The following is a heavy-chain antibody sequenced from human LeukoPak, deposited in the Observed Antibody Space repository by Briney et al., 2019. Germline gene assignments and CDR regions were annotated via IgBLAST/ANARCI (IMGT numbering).Heavy chain of an antibody. CDR1: GYTFTGYY. CDR3: ARGVRTYSSSCYPFDY. CDR2: INPNSGGT. V-gene: IGHV1-2*02. J-gene: IGHJ4*02. Sequence: GASVNVSCKASGYTFTGYYMHWVRQAPGQGLEWMGWINPNSGGTNYAQKFQGRVTMTRDTSISTAYMELSRLRSDDTAVYYCARGVRTYSSSCYPFDYWGQGTLVTVST. D-gene: IGHD6-13*01.